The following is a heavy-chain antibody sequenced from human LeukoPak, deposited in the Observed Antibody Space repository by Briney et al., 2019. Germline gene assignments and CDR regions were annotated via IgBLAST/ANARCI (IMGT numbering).Heavy chain of an antibody. J-gene: IGHJ5*02. Sequence: SETLSLTCAVYGGSLNGYYWSWIRQSPGKGLEWIEEINHSGSTNYNPSFKSRVTISVDTSKNQFSLKLSSVTAADTAVYYCVYSSSWYTARVEHWGQGTLVTVSS. CDR2: INHSGST. CDR1: GGSLNGYY. D-gene: IGHD6-13*01. CDR3: VYSSSWYTARVEH. V-gene: IGHV4-34*01.